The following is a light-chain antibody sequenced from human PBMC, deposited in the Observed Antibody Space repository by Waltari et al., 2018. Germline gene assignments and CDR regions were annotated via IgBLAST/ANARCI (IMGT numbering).Light chain of an antibody. CDR3: SSYAGSSTFI. CDR2: DVS. Sequence: QAAMTQPPSVSGSPRQSVAMSCTGASSDIGGCKSAPWYQQHPDKAPKLMIYDVSKRPSGVSDRLSGSKSGNTASLTISGLQAEDEADYYCSSYAGSSTFIFGVGTRLTVL. V-gene: IGLV2-11*01. J-gene: IGLJ1*01. CDR1: SSDIGGCKS.